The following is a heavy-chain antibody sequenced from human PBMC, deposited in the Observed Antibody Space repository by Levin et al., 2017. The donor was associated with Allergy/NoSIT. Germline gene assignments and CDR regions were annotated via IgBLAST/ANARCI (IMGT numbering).Heavy chain of an antibody. Sequence: GASVKVSCKASGYTFTGYYMHWVRQAPGQGLEWMGWINPNSGGTNYAQKFQGRVTMTRDTSISTAYMELSRLRSDDTAVYYCARPYYDSSGFFDAFDIWGQGTMVTVSS. J-gene: IGHJ3*02. D-gene: IGHD3-22*01. V-gene: IGHV1-2*02. CDR3: ARPYYDSSGFFDAFDI. CDR2: INPNSGGT. CDR1: GYTFTGYY.